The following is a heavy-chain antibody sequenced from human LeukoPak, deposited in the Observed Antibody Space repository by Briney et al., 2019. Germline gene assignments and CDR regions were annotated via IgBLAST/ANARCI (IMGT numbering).Heavy chain of an antibody. CDR3: ARGRYLTTSGGAAAGFLDY. D-gene: IGHD6-13*01. Sequence: SETLSLTCSVSGGSIISYYWSWIRQPAGKGLEWIGRIYTSGSTKYNPSLKSRVTMSADTSKNQFSLRLTSVTAADTAVYYCARGRYLTTSGGAAAGFLDYWGQGSLVTVST. J-gene: IGHJ4*02. CDR2: IYTSGST. CDR1: GGSIISYY. V-gene: IGHV4-4*07.